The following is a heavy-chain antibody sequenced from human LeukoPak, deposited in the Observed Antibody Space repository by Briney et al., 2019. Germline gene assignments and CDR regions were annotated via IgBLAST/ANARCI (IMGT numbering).Heavy chain of an antibody. CDR3: ARDPTRADLSVY. CDR2: INPETGDP. V-gene: IGHV1-2*02. J-gene: IGHJ4*02. Sequence: ASVKVSCKASGYRFTGYYIHWLRQVPGQGLEWMGWINPETGDPYYGQKFLGRVTMTRDTSISTAYMELSRLTSDDMAVYYCARDPTRADLSVYWGQGSLVTVSS. CDR1: GYRFTGYY. D-gene: IGHD5/OR15-5a*01.